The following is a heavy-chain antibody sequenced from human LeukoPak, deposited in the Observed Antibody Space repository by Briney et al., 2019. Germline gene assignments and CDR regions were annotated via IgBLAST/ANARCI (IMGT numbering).Heavy chain of an antibody. D-gene: IGHD3-10*01. CDR2: IFPGDSNT. CDR1: GYTFAAYW. V-gene: IGHV5-51*03. J-gene: IGHJ4*02. Sequence: PGESLRISCEASGYTFAAYWIGWVRQMPGEGLGWVGVIFPGDSNTRYMPPFQGQVTISADKSISTAYLQWSSLKASDTAIYYCAREAYGSGEVWGQGTLVTVSS. CDR3: AREAYGSGEV.